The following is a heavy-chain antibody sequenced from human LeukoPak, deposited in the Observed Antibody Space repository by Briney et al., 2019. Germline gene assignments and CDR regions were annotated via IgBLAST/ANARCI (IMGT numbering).Heavy chain of an antibody. D-gene: IGHD4-11*01. V-gene: IGHV4-34*01. Sequence: PSETLSLTCAVYGGSFSGYYWSWIRQPPGKGLEWIGEINHSGSTNYNPSLKGRVTISVDTSKNQFSLKLSSVTAADTAVYYCARRVYSRVDYWGQGTLVTVSS. J-gene: IGHJ4*02. CDR2: INHSGST. CDR1: GGSFSGYY. CDR3: ARRVYSRVDY.